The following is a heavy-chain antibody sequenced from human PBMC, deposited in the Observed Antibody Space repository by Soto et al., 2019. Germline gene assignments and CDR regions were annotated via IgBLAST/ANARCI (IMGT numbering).Heavy chain of an antibody. V-gene: IGHV3-53*01. Sequence: EVLVMESGGGLIQPGGSLTLSCAASGFTVSSNYMVWVRHAPGKGLEWVSVTYSDGNTLYADSVKGRFTISRDDTKNTLLLQMDSLRAEDTAMYYCSRAYGAGSYFSDYWGKGTLVTVSS. CDR2: TYSDGNT. J-gene: IGHJ4*02. CDR3: SRAYGAGSYFSDY. D-gene: IGHD3-10*01. CDR1: GFTVSSNY.